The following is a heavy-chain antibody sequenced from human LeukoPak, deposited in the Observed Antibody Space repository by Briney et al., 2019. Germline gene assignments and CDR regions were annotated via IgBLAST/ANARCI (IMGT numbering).Heavy chain of an antibody. D-gene: IGHD3-22*01. CDR2: INTNTGNP. CDR1: GYTFTSYA. V-gene: IGHV7-4-1*02. CDR3: ARDLYYYGSSGYLPPAEYFQH. Sequence: ASVKVSCKASGYTFTSYAMNWVRQAPGQGLEWMGWINTNTGNPTYAQGFTGRFVFSLDTSVSTAYLQISSLKAEDTAVYYCARDLYYYGSSGYLPPAEYFQHWGQGTLVTVSS. J-gene: IGHJ1*01.